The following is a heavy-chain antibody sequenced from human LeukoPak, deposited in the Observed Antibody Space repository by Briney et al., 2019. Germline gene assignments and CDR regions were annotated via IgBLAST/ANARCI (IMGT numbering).Heavy chain of an antibody. CDR2: INKSGSTN. CDR1: GFTFSDYN. J-gene: IGHJ1*01. CDR3: AKDDDWGRSKH. Sequence: PGGSLTLSCAASGFTFSDYNMRWIRQAPGKGLEWVSSINKSGSTNYYAAFMKGRITLFSDNAKHSLFLQMNILRAYDAAIYYCAKDDDWGRSKHWRQGTLVTVPS. V-gene: IGHV3-11*01. D-gene: IGHD3-9*01.